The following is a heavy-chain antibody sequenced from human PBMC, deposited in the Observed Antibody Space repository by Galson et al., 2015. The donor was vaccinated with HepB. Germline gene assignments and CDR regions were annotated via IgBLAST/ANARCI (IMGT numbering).Heavy chain of an antibody. Sequence: SLRLSCAASGFTFSSYWMSWVRQAPGKGLEWVANIKQDGSEKYYVDSVKGRFTISRDNAKNSLYLQMNSLRAEDTAVYYCVKDPRVGVIASGAFDIWGQGTMVTVSS. J-gene: IGHJ3*02. V-gene: IGHV3-7*03. CDR2: IKQDGSEK. CDR1: GFTFSSYW. D-gene: IGHD3-16*02. CDR3: VKDPRVGVIASGAFDI.